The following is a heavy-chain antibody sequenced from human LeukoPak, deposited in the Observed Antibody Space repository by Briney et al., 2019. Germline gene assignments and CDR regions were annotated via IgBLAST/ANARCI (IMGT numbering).Heavy chain of an antibody. J-gene: IGHJ2*01. D-gene: IGHD2-15*01. CDR3: ARVEVPRDINDWYFDL. CDR2: LYHSGTT. Sequence: SETLSLTCTVSGYSIAHGFFWAWIRQPPGGGREWIGSLYHSGTTYYNTSLKGRISTSVDTSKNQFSLKLRLVTAADTAVYYCARVEVPRDINDWYFDLWGRGTLVTVSS. CDR1: GYSIAHGFF. V-gene: IGHV4-38-2*02.